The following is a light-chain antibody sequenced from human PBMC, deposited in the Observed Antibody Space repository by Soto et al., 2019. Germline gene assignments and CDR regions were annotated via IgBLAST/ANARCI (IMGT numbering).Light chain of an antibody. CDR2: DTS. CDR3: QQYGSSPGT. V-gene: IGKV3-20*01. Sequence: ILLTPSPGPPALSPGERATLSWRASPSVRDRYLAWYQQKPGQAPSLLIYDTSTRATGVPDRFSGSGSGTDFALTISRVEPEDFAIYFCQQYGSSPGTFGQGTKVDIK. J-gene: IGKJ1*01. CDR1: PSVRDRY.